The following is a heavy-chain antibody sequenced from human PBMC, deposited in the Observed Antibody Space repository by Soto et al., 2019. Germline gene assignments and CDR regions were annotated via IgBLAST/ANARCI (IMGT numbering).Heavy chain of an antibody. CDR1: GYTFTSYG. D-gene: IGHD6-19*01. CDR3: ARAPIGAVAGLFTTYYFDY. Sequence: ASVKVSCKASGYTFTSYGISWVRQAPGQGLEWMGWISAYNGNTNCAQKLQGRVTMTTDTSTSTAYMELRSLRSDDTAVYYCARAPIGAVAGLFTTYYFDYWGQGTLVTVSS. J-gene: IGHJ4*02. CDR2: ISAYNGNT. V-gene: IGHV1-18*01.